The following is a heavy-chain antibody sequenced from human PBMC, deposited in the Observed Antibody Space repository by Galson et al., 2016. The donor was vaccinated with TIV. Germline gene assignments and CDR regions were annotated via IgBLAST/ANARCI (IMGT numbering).Heavy chain of an antibody. Sequence: SETLSLTCAVYGGSFSGHYWSWIRQSPGKGLEWIGEISLGGNTNYNPSLKSRVTMPIDTSENQFSVKLMSVTAADTAVYYCARHSTSGFPGIEVAARRRPFDIWGQGTLVIVSS. D-gene: IGHD6-19*01. CDR1: GGSFSGHY. CDR2: ISLGGNT. J-gene: IGHJ3*02. V-gene: IGHV4-34*01. CDR3: ARHSTSGFPGIEVAARRRPFDI.